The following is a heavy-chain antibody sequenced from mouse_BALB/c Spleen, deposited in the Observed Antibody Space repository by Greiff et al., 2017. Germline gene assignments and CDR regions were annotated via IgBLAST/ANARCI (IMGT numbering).Heavy chain of an antibody. CDR3: ARYYGNSWYFDV. CDR2: ISYSGST. J-gene: IGHJ1*01. V-gene: IGHV3-2*02. CDR1: GYSITSDYA. Sequence: EVQLQQSGPGLVKPSQSLSLTCTVTGYSITSDYAWTWIRQFPGNKLEWMGYISYSGSTSYNPSLKSRISITRDTSKNQFFLQLNSVTTEDTATYYCARYYGNSWYFDVWGAGTTVTVSS. D-gene: IGHD2-1*01.